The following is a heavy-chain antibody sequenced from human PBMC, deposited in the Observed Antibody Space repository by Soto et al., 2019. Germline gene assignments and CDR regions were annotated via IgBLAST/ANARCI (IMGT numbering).Heavy chain of an antibody. V-gene: IGHV1-8*01. D-gene: IGHD1-26*01. CDR3: VRGSGKLVDP. CDR2: MNPNSGTT. Sequence: ASVKVSCKASGYSFTTYDINWVRLAPGQGPEWMGWMNPNSGTTGYVQKFQGRVTMNRDTSISTTYKELSSLKSEDTAVYYRVRGSGKLVDPWGQGTLVTVS. J-gene: IGHJ5*02. CDR1: GYSFTTYD.